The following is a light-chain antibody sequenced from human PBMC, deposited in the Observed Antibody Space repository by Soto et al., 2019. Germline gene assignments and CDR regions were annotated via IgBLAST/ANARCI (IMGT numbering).Light chain of an antibody. Sequence: DIQMTQSPSTLSASIGDRVTITCRASQSISSWLAWYQQKPGKAPKLLIYMASNLQSGVPTRFSGSGSETEFTLTIRSLQPDDFATSYCQHCNAYSRIFGQGTKVEI. CDR1: QSISSW. V-gene: IGKV1-5*03. CDR2: MAS. CDR3: QHCNAYSRI. J-gene: IGKJ1*01.